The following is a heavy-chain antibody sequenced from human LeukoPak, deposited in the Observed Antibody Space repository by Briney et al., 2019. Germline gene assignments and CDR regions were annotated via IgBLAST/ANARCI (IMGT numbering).Heavy chain of an antibody. J-gene: IGHJ6*02. D-gene: IGHD5-12*01. Sequence: ASVKVSCKASGGTFSSYAISWVRQAPGQGLEWMGRIIPILGIANYAQKFQGRVTITADKSTSTAYMELSSLRAEDTALYYCAKSRGYDSYYGMDVWGQGTTVTVSS. CDR1: GGTFSSYA. CDR3: AKSRGYDSYYGMDV. CDR2: IIPILGIA. V-gene: IGHV1-69*04.